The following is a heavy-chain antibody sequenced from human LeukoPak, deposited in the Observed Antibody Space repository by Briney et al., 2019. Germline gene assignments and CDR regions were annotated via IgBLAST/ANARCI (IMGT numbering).Heavy chain of an antibody. CDR3: ARDSSDYYDSSRAFDY. V-gene: IGHV1-69*13. CDR2: IIPIFGTA. Sequence: GASVEVSCKASGGTFSSYAISWVRQAPGQGLEWMGGIIPIFGTANYAQKFQGRVTITADESTSTAYMELSSLRSEDTAVYYCARDSSDYYDSSRAFDYWGQGTLVTVSS. D-gene: IGHD3-22*01. J-gene: IGHJ4*02. CDR1: GGTFSSYA.